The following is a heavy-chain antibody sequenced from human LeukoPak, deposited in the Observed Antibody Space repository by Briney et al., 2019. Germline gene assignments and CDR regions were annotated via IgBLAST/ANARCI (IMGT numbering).Heavy chain of an antibody. CDR2: ISGSGGST. CDR3: AKVADTAMVPVCYFDY. D-gene: IGHD5-18*01. V-gene: IGHV3-23*01. J-gene: IGHJ4*02. Sequence: GGSLRLSCAASGFTFSNYAMSWVRQAPGKGLEWVSAISGSGGSTYYADSVKGRFTISRDNSKNTLYLQMNSLRAEDTAVYYCAKVADTAMVPVCYFDYWGQGTLVTVSS. CDR1: GFTFSNYA.